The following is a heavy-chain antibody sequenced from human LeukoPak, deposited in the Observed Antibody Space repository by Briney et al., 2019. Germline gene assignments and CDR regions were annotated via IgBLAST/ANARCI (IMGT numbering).Heavy chain of an antibody. V-gene: IGHV4-59*08. CDR2: IYYSGST. CDR1: GGSISSYY. J-gene: IGHJ4*02. Sequence: SETLSLTCTVSGGSISSYYWSWIRQPPGKGLEWIGYIYYSGSTNYDPSLKSRVTISVDTSKNQFSLKVSSVTAADTAVYYCARGSSWSYYFDYWGQGTLVTVSS. D-gene: IGHD6-13*01. CDR3: ARGSSWSYYFDY.